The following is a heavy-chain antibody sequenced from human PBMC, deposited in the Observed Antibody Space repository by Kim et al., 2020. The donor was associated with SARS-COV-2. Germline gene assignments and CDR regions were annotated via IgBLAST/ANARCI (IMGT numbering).Heavy chain of an antibody. CDR3: ARLGMVSTAFDY. J-gene: IGHJ4*02. CDR2: IKSDGSLT. D-gene: IGHD2-21*01. CDR1: GFSFSNYW. Sequence: GGSLRLSCAASGFSFSNYWMHWVRQAPGRGLEWVSRIKSDGSLTTDADSVKGRFSISRDNAKNTLYLQMNSLRVEDTAIYYCARLGMVSTAFDYWGKGTL. V-gene: IGHV3-74*01.